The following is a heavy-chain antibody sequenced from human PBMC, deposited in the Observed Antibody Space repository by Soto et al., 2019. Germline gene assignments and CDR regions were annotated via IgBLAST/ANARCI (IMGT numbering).Heavy chain of an antibody. V-gene: IGHV1-18*01. J-gene: IGHJ4*02. CDR2: ISACNGNT. D-gene: IGHD2-21*02. CDR1: GYTFTSYG. CDR3: ARSIVVVTALDY. Sequence: ASVKVSCKASGYTFTSYGISWVRQAPGQRLEWMGWISACNGNTKYSQKFQGRVTITRDTSASTAYMELSSLRSEDTAVYYCARSIVVVTALDYWGQGTLVTVSS.